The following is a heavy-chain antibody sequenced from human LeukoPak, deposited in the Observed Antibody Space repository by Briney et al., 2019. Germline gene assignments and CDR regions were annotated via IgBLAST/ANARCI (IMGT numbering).Heavy chain of an antibody. CDR2: IYYSGST. CDR1: GGSISSYY. Sequence: SETLSLTCTVSGGSISSYYWSWIRQPPGKGLEWIGYIYYSGSTNYKPSLKSRVTISVDTSKNQFSLKLSSVTAADTAVYYCARASLRVLEWLREYYFDYWGQGTLVTVSS. CDR3: ARASLRVLEWLREYYFDY. J-gene: IGHJ4*02. V-gene: IGHV4-59*12. D-gene: IGHD3-3*01.